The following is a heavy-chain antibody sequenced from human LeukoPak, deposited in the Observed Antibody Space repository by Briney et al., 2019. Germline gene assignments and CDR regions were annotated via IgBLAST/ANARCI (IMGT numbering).Heavy chain of an antibody. CDR1: GGSISSGGYS. CDR3: ARAQDTAMAAEWYFDL. Sequence: NPSETLPLTCAVSGGSISSGGYSWSWIRQPPGKGLEWIGYIYHSGSTYYNPSLKSRVTISVDRSKNQFSLKLSSVTAADTAVYYCARAQDTAMAAEWYFDLWGRGTLVTVSS. CDR2: IYHSGST. D-gene: IGHD5-18*01. V-gene: IGHV4-30-2*01. J-gene: IGHJ2*01.